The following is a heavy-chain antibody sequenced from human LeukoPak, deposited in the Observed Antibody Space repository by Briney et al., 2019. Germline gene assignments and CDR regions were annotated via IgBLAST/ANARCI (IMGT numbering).Heavy chain of an antibody. CDR2: IWYDGSNK. CDR1: GFTFSSYG. V-gene: IGHV3-33*01. D-gene: IGHD2-2*01. Sequence: PGGSLRLSCAASGFTFSSYGMHWVRQAPGKGLEWVAVIWYDGSNKYYADSVKGRFTISRDSSKNTLYLQMNSLRAEDTAVYYCAREAYCSSTSCFDYWGQGTLVTVSS. CDR3: AREAYCSSTSCFDY. J-gene: IGHJ4*02.